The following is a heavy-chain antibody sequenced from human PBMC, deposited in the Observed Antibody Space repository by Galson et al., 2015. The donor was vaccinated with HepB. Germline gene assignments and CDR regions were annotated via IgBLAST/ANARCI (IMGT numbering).Heavy chain of an antibody. Sequence: SLRLSCAASGFTFSDYYMSWIRQAPGKGLEWVSYISSSGSTIYYADSVKGRFTISRDNAKNSLYLQMNSLRAEDTAVYYCARDDSSGYYCARCFDYWGQGTLVTVSS. V-gene: IGHV3-11*01. CDR3: ARDDSSGYYCARCFDY. J-gene: IGHJ4*02. D-gene: IGHD3-22*01. CDR2: ISSSGSTI. CDR1: GFTFSDYY.